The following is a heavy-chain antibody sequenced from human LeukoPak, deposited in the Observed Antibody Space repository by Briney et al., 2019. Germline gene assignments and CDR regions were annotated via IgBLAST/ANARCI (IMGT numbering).Heavy chain of an antibody. D-gene: IGHD5-24*01. CDR1: GYTFSNYA. Sequence: ASVKVSCKASGYTFSNYAMNWARQAPGQGLEWMGWINTNTGNPTYAQGFTGRFVFSLDTSVSTAYLQISSLKAEDTAVYYCVTRDGVSDGFFNFDYWGQGTLVTVSS. CDR2: INTNTGNP. J-gene: IGHJ4*02. V-gene: IGHV7-4-1*02. CDR3: VTRDGVSDGFFNFDY.